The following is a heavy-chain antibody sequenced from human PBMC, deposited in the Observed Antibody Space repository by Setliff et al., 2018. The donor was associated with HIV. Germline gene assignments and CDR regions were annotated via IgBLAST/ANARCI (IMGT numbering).Heavy chain of an antibody. CDR3: ARPYDSLYG. D-gene: IGHD3-22*01. CDR1: GGSISNSDFY. CDR2: IYYRGAT. Sequence: SESLSLTCTVSGGSISNSDFYWGWIRQSPGKGLEWIGSIYYRGATYYNPTLQSRVTISADTSKNQFYLKLTSVTAADTAIYYCARPYDSLYGWGQGVLVTVSS. V-gene: IGHV4-39*01. J-gene: IGHJ4*02.